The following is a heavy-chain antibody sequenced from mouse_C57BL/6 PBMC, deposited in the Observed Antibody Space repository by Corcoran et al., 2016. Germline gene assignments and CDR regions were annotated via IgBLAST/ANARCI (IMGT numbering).Heavy chain of an antibody. CDR3: ANDYFGISGCDY. CDR2: IYPRSGHT. J-gene: IGHJ2*01. CDR1: GDTFTSYG. Sequence: LARPGASVKLSCKASGDTFTSYGISWVKQRSGQGLACIGAIYPRSGHTYYNEKFKGKATLTVDKSSSTAYMELRSLTSEDSAFYFCANDYFGISGCDYWGQRTTLTVSS. D-gene: IGHD1-1*01. V-gene: IGHV1-81*01.